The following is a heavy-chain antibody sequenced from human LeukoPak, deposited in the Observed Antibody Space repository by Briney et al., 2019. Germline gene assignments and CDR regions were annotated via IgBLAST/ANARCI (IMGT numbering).Heavy chain of an antibody. Sequence: SETLSLTCAVYGGSFSGYYWRWIRQPPGKGLEWIGEINHSGSTNYNPSLKSRVTISVDTSKNQFSLKLSSVTAADTAVYYCARLGASLVWDSGSFPDYWGQGTLVTVSS. D-gene: IGHD3-10*01. J-gene: IGHJ4*02. CDR2: INHSGST. V-gene: IGHV4-34*01. CDR1: GGSFSGYY. CDR3: ARLGASLVWDSGSFPDY.